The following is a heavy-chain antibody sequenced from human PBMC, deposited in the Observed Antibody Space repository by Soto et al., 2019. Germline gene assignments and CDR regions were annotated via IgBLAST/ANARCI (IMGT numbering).Heavy chain of an antibody. D-gene: IGHD6-19*01. CDR2: ISGSGDGT. CDR3: AKGMGGESSGWFDF. J-gene: IGHJ4*02. CDR1: GFEVGSYA. Sequence: EVQLLESGGGLVRPGGSLRLSCAGSGFEVGSYAVGWVRQAPGEGLEWVSVISGSGDGTNYADSVKGRFTISREKSKNILYLPMNSLRAEDTAVYYCAKGMGGESSGWFDFWGQGTLVTVSS. V-gene: IGHV3-23*01.